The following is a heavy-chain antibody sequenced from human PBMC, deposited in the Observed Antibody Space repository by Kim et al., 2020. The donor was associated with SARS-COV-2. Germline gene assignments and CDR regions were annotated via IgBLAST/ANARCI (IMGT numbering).Heavy chain of an antibody. CDR1: GFTFSNAW. J-gene: IGHJ4*02. V-gene: IGHV3-15*01. CDR2: IKSKTDGGTT. D-gene: IGHD2-2*01. CDR3: TTDPIVVVPAAPSG. Sequence: GGSLRLSCAASGFTFSNAWMSWVRQAPGKGLEWVGRIKSKTDGGTTDYAAPVKGRFTISRDDSKNTLYLQMNSLKTEDTAVYYCTTDPIVVVPAAPSGWGQGTLVTVSS.